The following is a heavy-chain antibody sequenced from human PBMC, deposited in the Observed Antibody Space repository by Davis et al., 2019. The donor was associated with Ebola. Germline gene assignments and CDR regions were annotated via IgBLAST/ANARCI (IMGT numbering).Heavy chain of an antibody. Sequence: PSETLSLTCTVSGGSISSYYWSWIRQPPGKGLEWIGRIYTSGSTNYNPSLKGRVTMSVDTSKNQFSLKLSSVTAADTAVYYCARDAAYCSGGSCYELYYGMDVWGQGTTVTVSS. CDR2: IYTSGST. V-gene: IGHV4-4*07. CDR1: GGSISSYY. D-gene: IGHD2-15*01. CDR3: ARDAAYCSGGSCYELYYGMDV. J-gene: IGHJ6*02.